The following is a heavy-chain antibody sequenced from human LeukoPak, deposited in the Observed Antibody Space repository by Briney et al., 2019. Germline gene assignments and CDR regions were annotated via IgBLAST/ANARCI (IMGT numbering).Heavy chain of an antibody. J-gene: IGHJ3*02. D-gene: IGHD3-22*01. CDR1: GGSISSYY. Sequence: SETLFLTCTVSGGSISSYYWSWIRQPPGEGLEWIGYIYYSGSTNYNPSLRSRVTIPVDTSKNQFSLKLSSVTAADTALYYCARHMYYYDSSDYRRPFDIWGQGTMVTVSS. CDR3: ARHMYYYDSSDYRRPFDI. CDR2: IYYSGST. V-gene: IGHV4-59*01.